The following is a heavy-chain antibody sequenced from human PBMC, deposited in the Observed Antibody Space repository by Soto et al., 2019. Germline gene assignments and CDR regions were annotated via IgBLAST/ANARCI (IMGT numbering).Heavy chain of an antibody. CDR1: GYTFTSYA. Sequence: QVQLVQSGAEVKKPGASVKVSCKASGYTFTSYAMHWVRQAPGQRLEWMGWINAGNGNTKYSQKFQGRLTYDWDTSASTAYLELNSLISDDTAVDYCARVSEPFWSGYYAFANWGQGTMVTVCS. D-gene: IGHD3-3*01. CDR2: INAGNGNT. J-gene: IGHJ3*02. V-gene: IGHV1-3*01. CDR3: ARVSEPFWSGYYAFAN.